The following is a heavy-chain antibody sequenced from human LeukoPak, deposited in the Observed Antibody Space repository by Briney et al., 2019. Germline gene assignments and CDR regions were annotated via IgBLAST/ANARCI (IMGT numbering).Heavy chain of an antibody. J-gene: IGHJ6*02. Sequence: GGSLRLSCAASGFTFSSYAMSWVRQAPGKGLEWVSGISGSGGSTYYADSVKGRFTISRDSSKNTLYLQMNSLRAEDTALYYCAKDISPLYYYYGMDVWGQGTTVTVSS. CDR1: GFTFSSYA. CDR2: ISGSGGST. CDR3: AKDISPLYYYYGMDV. V-gene: IGHV3-23*01.